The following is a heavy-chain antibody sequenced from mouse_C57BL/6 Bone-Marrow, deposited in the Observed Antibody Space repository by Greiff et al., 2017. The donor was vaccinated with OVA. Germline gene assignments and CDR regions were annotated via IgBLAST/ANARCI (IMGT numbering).Heavy chain of an antibody. CDR1: GFTFSSYG. D-gene: IGHD1-1*01. CDR3: ARGYYGSSSYWYFDV. Sequence: EVKLVESGGDLVKPGGSLKLSCAASGFTFSSYGMSWVRQTPDKRLEWVATISSGGSYTYYPDSVKGRFTISRDNAKNTLYLQMSSLKSEDTAMYYCARGYYGSSSYWYFDVWGTGTTVTVSS. J-gene: IGHJ1*03. V-gene: IGHV5-6*01. CDR2: ISSGGSYT.